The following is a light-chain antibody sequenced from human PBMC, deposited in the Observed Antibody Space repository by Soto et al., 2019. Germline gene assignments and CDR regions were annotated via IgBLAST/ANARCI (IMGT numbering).Light chain of an antibody. Sequence: QSALTQPPSASGSPGQSVTISCTGTSSDIGGYKYVSWYQQHAGKAPKLMIYEVSKRPSGVPDRFSGSKSGNTASLTVSGLQAEDGADYYCTSYAGSNNLYVFGTGTKLTVL. CDR2: EVS. J-gene: IGLJ1*01. CDR3: TSYAGSNNLYV. CDR1: SSDIGGYKY. V-gene: IGLV2-8*01.